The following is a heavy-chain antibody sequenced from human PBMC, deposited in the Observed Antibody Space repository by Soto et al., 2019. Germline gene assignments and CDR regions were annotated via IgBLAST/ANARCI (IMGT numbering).Heavy chain of an antibody. Sequence: QVQLEESGPGLVKPSETLSLTCTVSGASISPNYWSWIRQPPGKGLEWIGYIYFAGPTTYNPSLRSRVSMSVDTSANHFSLNLTSVTAADTAIYYCARLGAFFQALDSWGQGTLVTVSS. V-gene: IGHV4-59*08. CDR2: IYFAGPT. CDR1: GASISPNY. CDR3: ARLGAFFQALDS. J-gene: IGHJ4*02. D-gene: IGHD3-16*01.